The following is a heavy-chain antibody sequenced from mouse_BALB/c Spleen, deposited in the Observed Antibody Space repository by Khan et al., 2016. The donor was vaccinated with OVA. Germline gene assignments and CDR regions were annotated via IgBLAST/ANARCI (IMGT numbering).Heavy chain of an antibody. Sequence: EVQLVESGPGLVKPSQTVSLTCTVTGISITSGNYRWSWIRQFPGNKLEWIGNIYYSGTVTYKPSLTSRTTITRDTSKNQFFLEMNSLTAEDTATYYCARDYGSLYWYLDVWGAGTTVTVSS. V-gene: IGHV3-5*02. CDR3: ARDYGSLYWYLDV. CDR2: IYYSGTV. D-gene: IGHD1-1*01. CDR1: GISITSGNYR. J-gene: IGHJ1*01.